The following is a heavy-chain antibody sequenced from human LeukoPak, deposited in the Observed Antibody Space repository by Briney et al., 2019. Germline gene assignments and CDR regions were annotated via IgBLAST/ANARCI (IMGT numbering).Heavy chain of an antibody. V-gene: IGHV4-38-2*01. D-gene: IGHD3-16*02. CDR1: GYSISSGFY. CDR3: ARTYDYVWGSYRYYFDY. Sequence: SETLSLTCAVSGYSISSGFYWGWIRQPPGKGLEWVGSIYHSGSTFYNPSLRSRVTMSVDTSKNQFSLRLRSLTAADTAVYYCARTYDYVWGSYRYYFDYWGQGTLVTVSS. J-gene: IGHJ4*02. CDR2: IYHSGST.